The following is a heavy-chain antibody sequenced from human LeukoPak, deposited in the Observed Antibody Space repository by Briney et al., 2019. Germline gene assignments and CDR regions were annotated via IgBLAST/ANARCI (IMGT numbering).Heavy chain of an antibody. J-gene: IGHJ4*02. CDR1: GGSISSSSYY. D-gene: IGHD3-22*01. Sequence: SETLSLTCTVSGGSISSSSYYWGWIRQPPGKGLEWIGSIYYSGNTYYNPSLKSRVTMSVDTSSNRFSLILNSVTAADTAVYFCAKEGSFFSDSGGYPFDDWGQGTLVTVSS. CDR2: IYYSGNT. V-gene: IGHV4-39*07. CDR3: AKEGSFFSDSGGYPFDD.